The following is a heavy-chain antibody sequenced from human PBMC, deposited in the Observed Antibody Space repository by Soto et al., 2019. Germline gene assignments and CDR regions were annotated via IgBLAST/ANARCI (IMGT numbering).Heavy chain of an antibody. V-gene: IGHV3-7*04. CDR1: GFTFNRYS. CDR2: IKQDGNEK. D-gene: IGHD3-10*01. Sequence: GGSLRLSCAASGFTFNRYSMTWVRQAPGKGLEWVANIKQDGNEKYYVDSVKGRFTISRDNAKNSLYLQMNSLRAEDTAVYYCARDPDGSGPNFDYWGRGTLVTVSS. CDR3: ARDPDGSGPNFDY. J-gene: IGHJ4*02.